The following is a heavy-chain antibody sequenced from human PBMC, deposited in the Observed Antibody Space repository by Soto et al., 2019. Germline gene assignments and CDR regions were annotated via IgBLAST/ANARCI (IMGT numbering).Heavy chain of an antibody. Sequence: PGESLKISCKGSGYSFTSYWISWVRQMPGKGLEWMGRIDPSDSYTNYSPSFQGHVTISADKSISTAYLQWSSLKASDTAMYYCASTRANYYDSSGDSGSSYSYYGIDVCGQEPTFTVSS. V-gene: IGHV5-10-1*01. CDR2: IDPSDSYT. J-gene: IGHJ6*02. D-gene: IGHD3-22*01. CDR3: ASTRANYYDSSGDSGSSYSYYGIDV. CDR1: GYSFTSYW.